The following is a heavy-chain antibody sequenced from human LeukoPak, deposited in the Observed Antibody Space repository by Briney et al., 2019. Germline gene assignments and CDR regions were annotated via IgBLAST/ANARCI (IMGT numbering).Heavy chain of an antibody. J-gene: IGHJ4*02. D-gene: IGHD6-6*01. CDR1: GFMFSNYG. Sequence: GGSPRLSCAASGFMFSNYGMHWVRQAPGKGLDWVAVIWYDGSRIYYADSVKGRFTNSRDNSKNTLYLQMNSLRAEDTAVYYCARAYSSSSEANFDYWGQGTLVTVSS. CDR3: ARAYSSSSEANFDY. CDR2: IWYDGSRI. V-gene: IGHV3-33*01.